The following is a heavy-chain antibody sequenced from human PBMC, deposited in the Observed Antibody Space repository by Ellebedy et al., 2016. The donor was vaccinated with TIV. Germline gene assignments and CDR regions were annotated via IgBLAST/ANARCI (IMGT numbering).Heavy chain of an antibody. CDR3: VRQGLGFSFDV. D-gene: IGHD3-3*01. V-gene: IGHV3-7*03. J-gene: IGHJ3*01. CDR1: GSSIIHW. Sequence: PGGSLRLSCVGSGSSIIHWMRWVRQAPGQGPEWVANISPDGSEKFYVDSVKGRFTISRDNAKKSLDLQMTGLRAEDTAVYYCVRQGLGFSFDVWGQGTKVSGSS. CDR2: ISPDGSEK.